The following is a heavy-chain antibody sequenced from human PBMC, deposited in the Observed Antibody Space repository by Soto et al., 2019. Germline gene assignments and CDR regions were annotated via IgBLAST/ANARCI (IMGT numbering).Heavy chain of an antibody. Sequence: GGSLRLSCAASGFTFSSYGMHWVRQAPGKGLEWVAVISYDGSNKYYADSVKGRFTISRDNSKNTLYLQMNSLRAEDTAVYYCAKDHWGKSIDAFDIWGQGTMVTVSS. CDR1: GFTFSSYG. CDR3: AKDHWGKSIDAFDI. V-gene: IGHV3-30*18. D-gene: IGHD3-16*01. J-gene: IGHJ3*02. CDR2: ISYDGSNK.